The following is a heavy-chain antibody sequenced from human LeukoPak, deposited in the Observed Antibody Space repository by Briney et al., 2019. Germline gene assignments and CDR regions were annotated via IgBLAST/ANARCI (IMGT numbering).Heavy chain of an antibody. CDR2: IDTAGDT. V-gene: IGHV3-13*01. CDR3: ARKAWGYGMDV. J-gene: IGHJ6*02. D-gene: IGHD3-16*01. CDR1: GFTFSSHV. Sequence: TGGSLRLSCAASGFTFSSHVMQWVRQATGRGLEWVSGIDTAGDTHFADSVQVRFTISRENAKNSLYLQMNSLRGGYTAVYYCARKAWGYGMDVWGQGTTVTVSS.